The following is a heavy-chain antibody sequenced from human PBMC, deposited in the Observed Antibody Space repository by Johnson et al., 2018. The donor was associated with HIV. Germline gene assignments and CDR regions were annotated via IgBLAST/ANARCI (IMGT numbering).Heavy chain of an antibody. CDR3: AKDRVRYTSDVDAFDL. Sequence: VQLVESGGGLVQPGRSLRLSCAASGFTFDDYAMHWVRQAPGKGLEWVSGISWNSGSIGYADSVKGRFTISRDNAKNSLYLQMNSLRAEDTALYSCAKDRVRYTSDVDAFDLWGQGTMVTVSS. D-gene: IGHD3-22*01. V-gene: IGHV3-9*01. CDR2: ISWNSGSI. J-gene: IGHJ3*01. CDR1: GFTFDDYA.